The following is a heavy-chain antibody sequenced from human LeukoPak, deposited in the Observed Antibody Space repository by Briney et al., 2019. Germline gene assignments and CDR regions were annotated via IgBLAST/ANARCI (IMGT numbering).Heavy chain of an antibody. J-gene: IGHJ6*03. CDR3: ARAGSPPGYYYYMDV. V-gene: IGHV3-21*01. CDR1: GFAFSTYS. D-gene: IGHD3-10*01. Sequence: PGGSLRLSCAASGFAFSTYSMNWVRLAPGKGLEWVSSISSSSNYIYYADSVKGRFTISRDNAKNSLYLQMNSLRAEDTAVYYCARAGSPPGYYYYMDVWGKGTTVTVSS. CDR2: ISSSSNYI.